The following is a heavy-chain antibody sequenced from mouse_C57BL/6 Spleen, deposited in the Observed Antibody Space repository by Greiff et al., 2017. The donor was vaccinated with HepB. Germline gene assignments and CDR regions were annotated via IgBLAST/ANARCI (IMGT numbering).Heavy chain of an antibody. CDR1: GYSFTSYY. J-gene: IGHJ3*01. D-gene: IGHD2-2*01. CDR3: ARGRGYDGAWFAY. Sequence: QVQLQQSGPELVKPGASVKISCKASGYSFTSYYIHWVQQRPGQGLEWIGWIYPGSGNTKYNEKFKGKATLTADTSSSTAYMQLSSLTSEDSAVYDCARGRGYDGAWFAYWGQGTLVTVSA. CDR2: IYPGSGNT. V-gene: IGHV1-66*01.